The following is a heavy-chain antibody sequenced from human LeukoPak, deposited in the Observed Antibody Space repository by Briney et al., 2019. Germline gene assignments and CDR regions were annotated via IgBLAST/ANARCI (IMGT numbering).Heavy chain of an antibody. D-gene: IGHD2/OR15-2a*01. CDR2: IHPDGIEK. CDR1: GFTFRTYW. J-gene: IGHJ5*01. Sequence: PGGSLRLSCAASGFTFRTYWMSWVRQAPGKGLEWVANIHPDGIEKYHVDSVKGRFTIFRDNARNLLYLQMSSLRADDTAVYYCSRGDDLSGDSWGQGPLVTVFS. V-gene: IGHV3-7*04. CDR3: SRGDDLSGDS.